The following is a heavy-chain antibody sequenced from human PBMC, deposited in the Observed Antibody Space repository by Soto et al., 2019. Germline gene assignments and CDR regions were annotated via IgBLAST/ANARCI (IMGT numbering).Heavy chain of an antibody. V-gene: IGHV1-69*01. CDR1: GGTFSSYA. CDR3: ARAPANSGYSYGDYYYGMDV. D-gene: IGHD5-18*01. Sequence: QVQLVQSGAEVKKPGSSVKVSCNASGGTFSSYAISRVRQAPGQGLEWMGGIIPIFGTANYAQKFQGRVTITADESTSTAYMELSSLRYEDTAVYYCARAPANSGYSYGDYYYGMDVWGQGTTVTVSS. CDR2: IIPIFGTA. J-gene: IGHJ6*02.